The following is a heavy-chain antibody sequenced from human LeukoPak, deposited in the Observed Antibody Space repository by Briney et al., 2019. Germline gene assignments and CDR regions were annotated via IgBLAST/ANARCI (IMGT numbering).Heavy chain of an antibody. CDR1: GGSISSSSYY. Sequence: PSETLSLTCTVSGGSISSSSYYWGWIRQPPAKGLEWIGSIYYSGSTYYNPSLTSHVTISVYTSKNQFSLKLTAFTAPDTAVFYCARLAYYSYAFDIWGQGTMVTVSS. J-gene: IGHJ3*02. D-gene: IGHD3-10*01. CDR3: ARLAYYSYAFDI. V-gene: IGHV4-39*01. CDR2: IYYSGST.